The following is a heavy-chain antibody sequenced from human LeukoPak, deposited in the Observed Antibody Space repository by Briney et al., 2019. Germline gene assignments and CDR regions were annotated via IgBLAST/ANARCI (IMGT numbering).Heavy chain of an antibody. V-gene: IGHV4-59*01. Sequence: SETLSLTCTVSGGSISSYYWSWVRQPPGKGLEWIGYIYYSGSTNYNPSLKSRVTISVDTSKNQFSLKLSSATAADTAVYYCARPAGRNYYYYMDVWGKGTTVTVSS. J-gene: IGHJ6*03. CDR3: ARPAGRNYYYYMDV. D-gene: IGHD3-10*01. CDR1: GGSISSYY. CDR2: IYYSGST.